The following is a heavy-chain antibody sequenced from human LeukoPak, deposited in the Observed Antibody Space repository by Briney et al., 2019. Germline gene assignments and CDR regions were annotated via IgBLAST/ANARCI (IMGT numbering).Heavy chain of an antibody. V-gene: IGHV3-30-3*01. J-gene: IGHJ4*02. CDR2: ISYDGSNK. CDR1: GFIFSSYA. D-gene: IGHD3-16*01. Sequence: GGSLRLSCAASGFIFSSYAMHWVRQAPGKGLEWVAVISYDGSNKYYADSVKGRFTISRDNSKNTLYLQMNSLRAEDTAVYYCASFFRSASGGRSFDYWGQGALVTVSS. CDR3: ASFFRSASGGRSFDY.